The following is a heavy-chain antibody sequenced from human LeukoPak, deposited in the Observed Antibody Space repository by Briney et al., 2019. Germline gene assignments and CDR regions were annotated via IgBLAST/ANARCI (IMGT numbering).Heavy chain of an antibody. CDR2: IYYSGST. V-gene: IGHV4-59*08. D-gene: IGHD3-16*01. J-gene: IGHJ4*02. Sequence: SKTLSLTCTVSGGSISSYYWSWIRQPPGKGLEWMGNIYYSGSTNYNSSLKSRVTISVDTSKNQISLKLRSVTAADTAVYYCARKGVSDLYYFDSWGQGTLVTVSS. CDR3: ARKGVSDLYYFDS. CDR1: GGSISSYY.